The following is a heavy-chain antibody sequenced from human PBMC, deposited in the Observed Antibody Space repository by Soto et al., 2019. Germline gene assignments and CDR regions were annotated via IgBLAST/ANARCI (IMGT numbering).Heavy chain of an antibody. Sequence: SETLSLTCTVSGGSISGYYWSWIRQPPGKGLEWIGYMYNTGSTVYNPSFKSRVTISVDTSKNQFSLKLNSVTAADTAVYYCGRDLWGYCGTDCYPLDVWGQGTTVTVSS. CDR1: GGSISGYY. CDR2: MYNTGST. V-gene: IGHV4-59*01. CDR3: GRDLWGYCGTDCYPLDV. J-gene: IGHJ6*02. D-gene: IGHD2-21*02.